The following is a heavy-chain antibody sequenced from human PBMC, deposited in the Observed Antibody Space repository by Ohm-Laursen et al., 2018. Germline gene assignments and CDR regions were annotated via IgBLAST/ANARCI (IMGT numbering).Heavy chain of an antibody. CDR1: GFTFSSYA. CDR3: AKRPGDYYDSSGYYI. Sequence: SLRLSCTASGFTFSSYAMSWVRQAPGKGLEWVSAISGSGGSTYYADSVKGRFTISRDNSKNTLYLQMNSLRAEDTAVYYCAKRPGDYYDSSGYYIWGQGTTVTVSS. V-gene: IGHV3-23*01. CDR2: ISGSGGST. D-gene: IGHD3-22*01. J-gene: IGHJ6*02.